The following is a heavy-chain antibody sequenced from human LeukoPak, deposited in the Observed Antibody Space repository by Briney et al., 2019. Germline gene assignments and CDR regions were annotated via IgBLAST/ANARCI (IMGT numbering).Heavy chain of an antibody. D-gene: IGHD2-2*01. Sequence: GGSLRLSCAASGFTFSSNYMSWVRQAPGKGLEWVSVIYSGGSTYYPDSVTGRFTISRDNSKNTLYLQMNSLRAEDTAEYYCARDRSYTTSCYPYYYFMDVWGKGTTVTVSS. J-gene: IGHJ6*03. CDR2: IYSGGST. CDR1: GFTFSSNY. V-gene: IGHV3-66*02. CDR3: ARDRSYTTSCYPYYYFMDV.